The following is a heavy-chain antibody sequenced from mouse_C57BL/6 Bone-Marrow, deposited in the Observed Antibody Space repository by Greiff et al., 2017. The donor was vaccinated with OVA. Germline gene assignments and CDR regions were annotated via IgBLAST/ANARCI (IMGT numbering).Heavy chain of an antibody. V-gene: IGHV1-26*01. J-gene: IGHJ2*01. CDR3: ANSNYDYFDY. CDR1: GYTFTDYY. Sequence: VQLQQSGPELVKPGASVKISCKASGYTFTDYYMNWVKQSHGKSLEWIGDINPNNGGTSYNQKFKGKATLTVDKSSSTAYMELRSLTSEDSAVYYCANSNYDYFDYWGQGNTLTVSS. CDR2: INPNNGGT. D-gene: IGHD2-5*01.